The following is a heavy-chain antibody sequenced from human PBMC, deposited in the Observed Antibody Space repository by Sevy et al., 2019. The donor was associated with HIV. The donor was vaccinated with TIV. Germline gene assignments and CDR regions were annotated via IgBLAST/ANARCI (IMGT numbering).Heavy chain of an antibody. Sequence: GGSLRLSCAASGFTFSSYDMNWVRQAPGKGREWVSFITTSGGTIYYADSVKGRFTVSRDSAENSLYLQMNSLRVEDTAVYYCARDKMGGSFDIWGQGTMVTVSS. J-gene: IGHJ3*02. CDR1: GFTFSSYD. CDR2: ITTSGGTI. D-gene: IGHD3-16*01. V-gene: IGHV3-48*01. CDR3: ARDKMGGSFDI.